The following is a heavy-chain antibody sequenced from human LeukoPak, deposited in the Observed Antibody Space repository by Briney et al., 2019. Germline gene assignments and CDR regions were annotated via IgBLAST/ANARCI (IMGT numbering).Heavy chain of an antibody. J-gene: IGHJ4*02. D-gene: IGHD6-19*01. CDR3: ARDHYSSGWFDY. CDR1: GFTFSTYG. CDR2: ISYDGSNK. Sequence: GGSLRLSCAASGFTFSTYGIHWVRQAPGKGLEWVAVISYDGSNKYYADSVKGRFTISRDNSKNTLYLQMNSLRAEDTAVYYCARDHYSSGWFDYWGQGTLVTVSS. V-gene: IGHV3-30*03.